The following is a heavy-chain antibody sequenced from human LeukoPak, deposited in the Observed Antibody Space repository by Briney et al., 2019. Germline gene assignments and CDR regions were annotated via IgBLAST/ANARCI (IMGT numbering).Heavy chain of an antibody. Sequence: GSSVKVSCKASGGTSNSHAISWVRQAPGQGLEWMGRIIPNLGTTNRAQNFQDRLTLTANKSTNTAYMEPTSLTSDDTAVYYWATTNDGGSYQWGDFFDFWGQGTLVTVSS. D-gene: IGHD3-16*02. CDR1: GGTSNSHA. CDR2: IIPNLGTT. CDR3: ATTNDGGSYQWGDFFDF. V-gene: IGHV1-69*04. J-gene: IGHJ4*02.